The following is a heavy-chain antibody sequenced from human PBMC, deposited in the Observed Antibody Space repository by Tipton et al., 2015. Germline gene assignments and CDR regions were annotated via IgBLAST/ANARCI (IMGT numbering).Heavy chain of an antibody. J-gene: IGHJ4*02. CDR3: ARVESTGWYCDY. CDR1: GASVSSGVYY. CDR2: IYYSGST. D-gene: IGHD6-19*01. V-gene: IGHV4-61*08. Sequence: TLSLTCSVSGASVSSGVYYWSWVRQPPGKGLECIGYIYYSGSTNYNPSLKSRVTISVDTSKNQFSLRLSSVTAADTAMYYCARVESTGWYCDYWGQGTLVTVPS.